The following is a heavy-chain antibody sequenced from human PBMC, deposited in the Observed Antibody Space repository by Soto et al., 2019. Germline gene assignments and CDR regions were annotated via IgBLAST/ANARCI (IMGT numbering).Heavy chain of an antibody. V-gene: IGHV3-48*01. J-gene: IGHJ4*02. Sequence: PGGSLRLSCAASGFTFSSYSMNWVRQAPRKGLEWLSYINSNSGAIYYADSVKGRFTISRDNAKSSLFLQMSGLRAEDTAVYYWARVESRIASRSGYWGQGTLVTVSS. D-gene: IGHD3-3*02. CDR1: GFTFSSYS. CDR3: ARVESRIASRSGY. CDR2: INSNSGAI.